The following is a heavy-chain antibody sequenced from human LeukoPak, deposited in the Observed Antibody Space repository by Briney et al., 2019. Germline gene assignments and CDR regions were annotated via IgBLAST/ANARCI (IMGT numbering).Heavy chain of an antibody. Sequence: SETLSLTCTVSGGSISSYYWSWIRQPAGKGLEWIGRIYTSGSTNYNPSLKSRVTISVDTSKNQFSLKLSSVTAADTAVYYCARFRAVAGSFDYWGQGTLVTVSS. J-gene: IGHJ4*02. CDR1: GGSISSYY. V-gene: IGHV4-4*07. CDR3: ARFRAVAGSFDY. D-gene: IGHD6-19*01. CDR2: IYTSGST.